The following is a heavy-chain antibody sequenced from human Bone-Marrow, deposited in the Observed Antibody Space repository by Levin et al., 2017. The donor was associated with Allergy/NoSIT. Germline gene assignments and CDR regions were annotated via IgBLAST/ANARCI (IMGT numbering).Heavy chain of an antibody. Sequence: SVKVSCKASGGTFSSYAISWVRQAPGQGLEWMGGIIPIFGTANHAQKFQGRVTITADESTSTAYMELSSLRSEDTAVYYCASGYSSSWYNWFDPWGQGTLVTVSS. J-gene: IGHJ5*02. CDR1: GGTFSSYA. D-gene: IGHD6-13*01. V-gene: IGHV1-69*13. CDR2: IIPIFGTA. CDR3: ASGYSSSWYNWFDP.